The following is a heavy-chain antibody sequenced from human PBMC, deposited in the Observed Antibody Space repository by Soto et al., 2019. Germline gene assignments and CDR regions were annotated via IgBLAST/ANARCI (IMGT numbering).Heavy chain of an antibody. D-gene: IGHD3-10*01. J-gene: IGHJ4*02. CDR2: INAGNGNT. CDR3: ARVGYYGSGSFGPDY. V-gene: IGHV1-3*01. CDR1: GYTFTTYA. Sequence: QVQLVQSGAEMKKPGASVEISCKASGYTFTTYAMHWVRQAPGQRLEWMGWINAGNGNTKYSQKFQDRVTITRDTSASTAYMELSSLRSEDTAVYYCARVGYYGSGSFGPDYWGQGTLVTVSS.